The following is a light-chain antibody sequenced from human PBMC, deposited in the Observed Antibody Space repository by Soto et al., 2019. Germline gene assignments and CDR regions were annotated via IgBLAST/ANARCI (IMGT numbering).Light chain of an antibody. J-gene: IGKJ5*01. CDR1: QSVKSN. CDR3: QQYNNWPPIT. CDR2: GAS. V-gene: IGKV3-15*01. Sequence: IIIFQVPSTLSRSPPCGRTLSWMASQSVKSNLAWYQQKPGQAPRLLIHGASTRATGIPARFSGSGSGTEFTLTISSLQSEDFAVYYCQQYNNWPPITFGQGTRLEIK.